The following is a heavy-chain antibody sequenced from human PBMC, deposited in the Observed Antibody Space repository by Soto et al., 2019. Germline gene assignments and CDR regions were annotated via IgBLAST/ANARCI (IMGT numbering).Heavy chain of an antibody. V-gene: IGHV3-30*04. J-gene: IGHJ4*02. D-gene: IGHD2-15*01. Sequence: GGSLRLSCAASGFTFSSYAMHWVRQAPGKGLEWVAVIAYDGRNKYYADSVKGRFTISRDNSKNTVYLLMNSLRTEDTAVYYYAKGWYHDYWGQGTLVTVSS. CDR2: IAYDGRNK. CDR1: GFTFSSYA. CDR3: AKGWYHDY.